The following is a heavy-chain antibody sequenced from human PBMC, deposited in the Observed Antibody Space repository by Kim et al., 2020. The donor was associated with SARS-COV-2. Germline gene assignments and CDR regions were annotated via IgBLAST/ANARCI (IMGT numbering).Heavy chain of an antibody. CDR2: ISYDGSNK. Sequence: GGSLRLSCAASGFTFNTYGMHWVRQAPGKGLEWVAVISYDGSNKYYADSVKGRFTISRDNSKNTLYLQMNSLRIEDTAVYYCAKSFSGRYFVYDYLGPGTLVTVSS. V-gene: IGHV3-30*18. CDR1: GFTFNTYG. D-gene: IGHD1-26*01. CDR3: AKSFSGRYFVYDY. J-gene: IGHJ4*02.